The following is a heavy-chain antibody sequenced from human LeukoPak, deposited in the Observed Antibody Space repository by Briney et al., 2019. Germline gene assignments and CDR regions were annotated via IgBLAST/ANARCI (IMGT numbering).Heavy chain of an antibody. CDR2: IYDSGST. V-gene: IGHV4-59*01. D-gene: IGHD2-21*01. Sequence: PSETLSLTCTVSGNSISSYYWSWIRQPPGQVLEWIGHIYDSGSTKYNPSLKSRVTISVDTSKNQFSLKLTSVTAAGTAVYYCARMMDIAWGMDVWGQGTTVTVSS. CDR3: ARMMDIAWGMDV. J-gene: IGHJ6*02. CDR1: GNSISSYY.